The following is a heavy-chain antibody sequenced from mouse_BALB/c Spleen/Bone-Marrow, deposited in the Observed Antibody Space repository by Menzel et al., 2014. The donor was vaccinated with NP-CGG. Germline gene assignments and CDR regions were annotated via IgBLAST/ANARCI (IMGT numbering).Heavy chain of an antibody. J-gene: IGHJ4*01. CDR1: GYTFTRYT. CDR3: TIRYYAMDY. V-gene: IGHV1-4*01. CDR2: IIPNSGYS. Sequence: QQESGAALARPGASVKMSCQASGYTFTRYTMHWEKKRPGQGLEWIGYIIPNSGYSNYNQKFKDKATLTADKSSSTAYMQLSSLTSEDSAVYYCTIRYYAMDYWGQGTSVTVSS. D-gene: IGHD1-1*01.